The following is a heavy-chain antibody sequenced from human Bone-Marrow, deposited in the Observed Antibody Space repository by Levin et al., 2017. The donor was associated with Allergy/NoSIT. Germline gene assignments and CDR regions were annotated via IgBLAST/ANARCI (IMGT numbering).Heavy chain of an antibody. CDR2: IYTSGST. Sequence: SETLSLTCTVSGGSISSYYWSWIRQPAGKGLEWIGRIYTSGSTNYNPSLKSRVTMSVDTSKNQFSLKLSSVTAADTAVYYCATQLPYYYDSSGYYNDAFDIWGQGTMVTVSS. CDR3: ATQLPYYYDSSGYYNDAFDI. D-gene: IGHD3-22*01. V-gene: IGHV4-4*07. CDR1: GGSISSYY. J-gene: IGHJ3*02.